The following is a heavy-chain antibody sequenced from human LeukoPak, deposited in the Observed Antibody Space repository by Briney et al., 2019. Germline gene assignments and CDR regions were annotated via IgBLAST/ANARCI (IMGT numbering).Heavy chain of an antibody. CDR3: AREGIAVAVYLNY. D-gene: IGHD6-19*01. J-gene: IGHJ4*02. Sequence: GGSLRLSCAASKFIFSNYWMSWVRQAPGKGLEWVAYIKKTGSETYYVDSVKGRFTITRDNARNSLFLQMNSLRAEDTAVYYCAREGIAVAVYLNYWGQGTLVTVSS. V-gene: IGHV3-7*01. CDR2: IKKTGSET. CDR1: KFIFSNYW.